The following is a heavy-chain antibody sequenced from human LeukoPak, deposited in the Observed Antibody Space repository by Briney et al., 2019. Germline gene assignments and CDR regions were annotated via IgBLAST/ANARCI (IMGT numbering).Heavy chain of an antibody. J-gene: IGHJ3*02. Sequence: GASVKVSCKASGYPFTGYYMHWVRQAPGQGLAWMGQINPNNGDTNYAQRFQGRVTMTRDTSSSTAYMELIRLTSDDTAVYYCARERITAAEAFDIWGQGTMVTVSS. CDR1: GYPFTGYY. CDR2: INPNNGDT. V-gene: IGHV1-2*06. CDR3: ARERITAAEAFDI. D-gene: IGHD6-13*01.